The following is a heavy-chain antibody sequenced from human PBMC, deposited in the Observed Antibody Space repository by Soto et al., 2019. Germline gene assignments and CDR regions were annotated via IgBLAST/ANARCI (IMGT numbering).Heavy chain of an antibody. Sequence: SETLSLTCSVSGGSVSSGSYSWSWIRQPPGKGLEWIGYISYSGGTNSNPSLESRVTISVDTSKNQFSLQLTSVTAADTGLYFCARSPRHSVVTTYYFDYWGRGALVTVSS. CDR1: GGSVSSGSYS. D-gene: IGHD2-15*01. J-gene: IGHJ4*02. CDR3: ARSPRHSVVTTYYFDY. CDR2: ISYSGGT. V-gene: IGHV4-61*01.